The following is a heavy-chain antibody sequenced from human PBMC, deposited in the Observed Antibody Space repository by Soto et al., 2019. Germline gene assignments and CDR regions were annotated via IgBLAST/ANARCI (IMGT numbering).Heavy chain of an antibody. Sequence: GXSLGLACEASAFTASSNYIIWVRQAPGKGLEWVSVIYSGGSTYYADSVKGRFTISRDNSKNTLYLQMNSLRAEDTAVYYCARDYGPGMDVWGQGTTVTVSS. CDR3: ARDYGPGMDV. CDR2: IYSGGST. V-gene: IGHV3-66*01. D-gene: IGHD4-17*01. CDR1: AFTASSNY. J-gene: IGHJ6*02.